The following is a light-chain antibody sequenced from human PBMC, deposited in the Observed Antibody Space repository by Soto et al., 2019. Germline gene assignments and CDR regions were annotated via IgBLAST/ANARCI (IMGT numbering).Light chain of an antibody. Sequence: DIQMTQSPSSLSASVGDRVTITCRASQGMGDGLNWYQQKPGKPPRLLIYAPSSLQTGVPSRFSGSGSGTEFTLTVSSLQPIDYASYYCQHSWTFGQGTKLEI. CDR2: APS. V-gene: IGKV1-39*01. CDR1: QGMGDG. J-gene: IGKJ2*01. CDR3: QHSWT.